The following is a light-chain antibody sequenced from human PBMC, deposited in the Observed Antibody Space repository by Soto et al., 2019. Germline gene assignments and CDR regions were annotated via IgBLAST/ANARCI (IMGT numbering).Light chain of an antibody. V-gene: IGLV2-8*01. Sequence: QSVLTQPPSASGSPGQSVTISCTGTSSDFRGYNYVSWYQPHPGKAPKLMIYEVNKRPSGVPDGFSGSKSGNTAPLTVSGLQTEDEVDYYCSSYAGSYTVVFGGGTKLTVL. CDR1: SSDFRGYNY. J-gene: IGLJ2*01. CDR3: SSYAGSYTVV. CDR2: EVN.